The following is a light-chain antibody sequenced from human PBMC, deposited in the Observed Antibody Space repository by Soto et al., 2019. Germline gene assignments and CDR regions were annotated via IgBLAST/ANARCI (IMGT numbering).Light chain of an antibody. CDR2: GAS. Sequence: EIVLTQSPDTLSLSPGERVTLSCRATQSVTNSYLAWYQQKPGQAPRLLIHGASSRATGTPDRFSGSGSGTDFTLTISRLEHEDFAVYYCQHYGASPGTFGQGTKLDIK. CDR3: QHYGASPGT. J-gene: IGKJ1*01. V-gene: IGKV3-20*01. CDR1: QSVTNSY.